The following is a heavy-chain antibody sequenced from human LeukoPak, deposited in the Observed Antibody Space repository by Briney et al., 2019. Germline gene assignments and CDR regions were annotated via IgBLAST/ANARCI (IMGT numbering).Heavy chain of an antibody. V-gene: IGHV3-74*01. Sequence: GGSLRLSCEASGFTFSNYWMHWVRQAPGKGLVWVSRINSDGSHIRYADSVKGRFTISRDNAKNTLHLQMNSLRAEDTAVYYCARDGLAVAPGPLADYWGQGTLVTVSS. CDR3: ARDGLAVAPGPLADY. D-gene: IGHD6-19*01. CDR1: GFTFSNYW. J-gene: IGHJ4*02. CDR2: INSDGSHI.